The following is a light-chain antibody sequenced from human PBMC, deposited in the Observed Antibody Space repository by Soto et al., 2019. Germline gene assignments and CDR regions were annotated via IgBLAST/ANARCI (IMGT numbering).Light chain of an antibody. CDR3: SSYTTTSTYV. V-gene: IGLV2-14*01. Sequence: QSALTQPASVSGSPGQSITISCTGTSSDIGRYNYVSWYQQYPGKAPKFMIYEVSNRPSGISNRFSGSKSGNTASLTISGLQAEDEADYYCSSYTTTSTYVFGTGTKVTVL. CDR2: EVS. J-gene: IGLJ1*01. CDR1: SSDIGRYNY.